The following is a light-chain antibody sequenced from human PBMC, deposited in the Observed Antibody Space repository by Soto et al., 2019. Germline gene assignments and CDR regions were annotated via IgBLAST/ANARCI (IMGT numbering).Light chain of an antibody. J-gene: IGKJ1*01. CDR3: QQYADYSWT. CDR2: GVS. Sequence: DIQMTQSPSTLSASVGDRVTITCRASQTIGGWLAWFQQKPGKAPNLLIYGVSSVESGVPSRFSGSGSGTTFTLTITILQPDDFATYYCQQYADYSWTFGQGTKVEGK. V-gene: IGKV1-5*03. CDR1: QTIGGW.